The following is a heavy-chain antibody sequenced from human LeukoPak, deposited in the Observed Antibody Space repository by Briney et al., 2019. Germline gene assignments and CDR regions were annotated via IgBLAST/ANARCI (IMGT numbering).Heavy chain of an antibody. J-gene: IGHJ3*02. Sequence: PVGSLRLSCAASGFTFSSYTMNWVRQAPGKGLGWVASITSSSRDIYYADSVKGGFTISRDNAKNSLYLQMNTLRAEDTAVYYCARMVVTTSYAAFDIWAQGTMVTVSS. D-gene: IGHD3-16*01. CDR1: GFTFSSYT. CDR3: ARMVVTTSYAAFDI. V-gene: IGHV3-21*01. CDR2: ITSSSRDI.